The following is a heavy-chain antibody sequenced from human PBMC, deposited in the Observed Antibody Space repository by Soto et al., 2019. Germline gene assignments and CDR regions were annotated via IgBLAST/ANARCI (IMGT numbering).Heavy chain of an antibody. D-gene: IGHD1-26*01. CDR3: ARVSNLSGSYYAGYN. CDR2: ISSDGRST. Sequence: EVQLVESGGGLVQSGGSLRLSCAASGFTFTSYWMFWVRQAPGKGLVWVSRISSDGRSTTYADYVKGRVTISRDNAKKTLYLQMNSLRSEDTDGYYCARVSNLSGSYYAGYNWGQGTLVTVSS. CDR1: GFTFTSYW. V-gene: IGHV3-74*01. J-gene: IGHJ4*02.